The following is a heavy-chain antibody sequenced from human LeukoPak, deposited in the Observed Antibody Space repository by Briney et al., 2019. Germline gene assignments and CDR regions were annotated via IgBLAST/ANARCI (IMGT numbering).Heavy chain of an antibody. CDR3: ARDSSSYYFDY. J-gene: IGHJ4*02. D-gene: IGHD6-6*01. Sequence: GGSLRLSCAASGFTVTSNHMNWVRQAPGKGLEWVSIIYTGGNTHYADSLQDRFTISRDDSINTLYLQMNSLRAEDTAVYYCARDSSSYYFDYWGQGTLVTVSS. CDR2: IYTGGNT. CDR1: GFTVTSNH. V-gene: IGHV3-66*01.